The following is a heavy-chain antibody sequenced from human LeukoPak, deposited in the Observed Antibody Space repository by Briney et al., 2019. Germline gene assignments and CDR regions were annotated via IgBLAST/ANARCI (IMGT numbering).Heavy chain of an antibody. CDR2: IIPIFGTA. V-gene: IGHV1-69*01. J-gene: IGHJ4*02. D-gene: IGHD3-3*01. CDR1: GGTFTSYA. CDR3: ARALNYDFWSGYYDY. Sequence: GSSVKVSCKASGGTFTSYAISWVRQAPGQGLEWVGGIIPIFGTANYAQKFQGRVTITADESTSTAYMELSSLRSEDKAVYYCARALNYDFWSGYYDYWGQGTLVTVSS.